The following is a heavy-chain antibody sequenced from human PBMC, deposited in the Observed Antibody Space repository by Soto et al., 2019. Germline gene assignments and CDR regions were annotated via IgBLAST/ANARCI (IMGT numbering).Heavy chain of an antibody. CDR3: ARDYDGGYCTNGVCYGGLDY. D-gene: IGHD2-8*01. Sequence: GGSLRLSCAASGFTFSSYWMSWVRQAPGKGLEWVANIKQDGSEKYYVDSVKGRFTISRDNAKNSLYLQMNSLRAEDTAVYYCARDYDGGYCTNGVCYGGLDYWGQGTLVTVSS. V-gene: IGHV3-7*01. CDR1: GFTFSSYW. J-gene: IGHJ4*02. CDR2: IKQDGSEK.